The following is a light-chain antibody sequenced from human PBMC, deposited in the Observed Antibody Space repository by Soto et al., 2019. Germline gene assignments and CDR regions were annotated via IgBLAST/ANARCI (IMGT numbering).Light chain of an antibody. Sequence: EIVLTQSPATLSLSPGERATLSCRASQSVSRYLAWYQQKPGQAPRLLIYDASNRATGIPARFSGSGSGPDFTLTISSLEPEDFAVYYCQQRSNWLTFGGGTKVEL. J-gene: IGKJ4*01. V-gene: IGKV3-11*01. CDR2: DAS. CDR3: QQRSNWLT. CDR1: QSVSRY.